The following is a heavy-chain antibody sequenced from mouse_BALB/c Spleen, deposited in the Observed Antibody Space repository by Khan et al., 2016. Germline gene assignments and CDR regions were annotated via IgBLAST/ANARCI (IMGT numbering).Heavy chain of an antibody. D-gene: IGHD6-2*01. J-gene: IGHJ2*01. Sequence: QVQLQQPGSVLVRPRASVKLSCKASGYTFTSSWMHWAKQRPGQGLEWIGEIHPNSGNTNYNEKFKGKATLTVDTSSTTAYVDLSSLTSEDSAVYDCGRWSLDYWGQGTTLTVSS. V-gene: IGHV1S130*01. CDR1: GYTFTSSW. CDR2: IHPNSGNT. CDR3: GRWSLDY.